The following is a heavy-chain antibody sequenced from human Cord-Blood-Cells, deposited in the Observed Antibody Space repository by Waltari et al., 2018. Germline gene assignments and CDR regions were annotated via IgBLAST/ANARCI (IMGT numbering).Heavy chain of an antibody. D-gene: IGHD3-22*01. CDR1: GFTFSSYA. Sequence: QMQLVESGGGVVQPGRSLRLSCAASGFTFSSYAMHWVRQAPGKGLEWVEVISYDGSNKYYADSVKGRFTISRDNSKNTLYLQMNSLRAEDTAVYYCARAHYYDSSGYAFDIWGQGTMVTVSS. J-gene: IGHJ3*02. CDR2: ISYDGSNK. V-gene: IGHV3-30*04. CDR3: ARAHYYDSSGYAFDI.